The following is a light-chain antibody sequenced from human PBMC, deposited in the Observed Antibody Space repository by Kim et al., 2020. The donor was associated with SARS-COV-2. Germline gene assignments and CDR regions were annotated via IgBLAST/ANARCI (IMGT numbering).Light chain of an antibody. CDR2: GKN. CDR1: SLRSYY. J-gene: IGLJ3*02. CDR3: NSRDSSGNHLV. Sequence: ALGQTVRITGQGDSLRSYYESWYQQKPGQAPVLVIYGKNNRPSGIPDRFSGSSSGNTASLTITGAQAEDEADYYCNSRDSSGNHLVFGGGTQLTVL. V-gene: IGLV3-19*01.